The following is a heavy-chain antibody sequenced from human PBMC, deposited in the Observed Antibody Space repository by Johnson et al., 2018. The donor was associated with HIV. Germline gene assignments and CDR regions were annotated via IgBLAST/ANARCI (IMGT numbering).Heavy chain of an antibody. CDR2: INWNGGST. CDR3: ARDRRNRQWQRLDAFDI. Sequence: VQLVESGGGVVRPGGSLRLSCVASGFTFDDYGMSWVRQAPGKGLEWVSGINWNGGSTGYADSVKGRFTISRDNAKNSLHLQMNSLRAEDTAFYYCARDRRNRQWQRLDAFDIWGQGTMVIVSS. V-gene: IGHV3-20*04. D-gene: IGHD6-19*01. J-gene: IGHJ3*02. CDR1: GFTFDDYG.